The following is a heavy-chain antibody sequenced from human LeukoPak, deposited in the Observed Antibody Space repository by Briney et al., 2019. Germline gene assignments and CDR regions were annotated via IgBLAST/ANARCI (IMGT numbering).Heavy chain of an antibody. CDR1: GFPFSSYA. V-gene: IGHV3-23*01. Sequence: GGSLRLPCAASGFPFSSYAMNWVRQAPGKGLEWVSTVSGNGDTTYYADSVKGRFTISRDNSKNTLSLQMNSLRAEDTAIYYCAKDFKDGSGSYRYYYFYYGMDVWGQGTMVTVSS. CDR2: VSGNGDTT. D-gene: IGHD3-10*01. CDR3: AKDFKDGSGSYRYYYFYYGMDV. J-gene: IGHJ6*02.